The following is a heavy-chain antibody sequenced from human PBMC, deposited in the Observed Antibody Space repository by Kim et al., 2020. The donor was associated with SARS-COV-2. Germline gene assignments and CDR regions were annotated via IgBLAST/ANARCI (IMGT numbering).Heavy chain of an antibody. J-gene: IGHJ3*01. CDR3: ARHRVQLDRDAFDF. CDR2: IDPTDSYT. CDR1: GYSFTNYW. D-gene: IGHD1-1*01. V-gene: IGHV5-10-1*01. Sequence: GESLKISCQGSGYSFTNYWITWVRQMPGKGLEWMGRIDPTDSYTVYSPSFQGHVTISADKSISTAYLQWSSLKASDTAMYYCARHRVQLDRDAFDFWGHGTMVTVSS.